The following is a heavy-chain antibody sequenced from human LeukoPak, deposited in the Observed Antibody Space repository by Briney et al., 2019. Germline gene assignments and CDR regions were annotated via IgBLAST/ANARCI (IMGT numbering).Heavy chain of an antibody. CDR1: GYRFTTYW. D-gene: IGHD2-15*01. V-gene: IGHV5-51*01. CDR2: IYSGDSDT. CDR3: ARREASANFDY. Sequence: GESLKISCKASGYRFTTYWIGWVRQMPGKGLEWMGIIYSGDSDTRYSPSFQGQVTISVDRSVNTVYLHWNSLKASDTAKYYCARREASANFDYWGQGTLVTVSS. J-gene: IGHJ4*02.